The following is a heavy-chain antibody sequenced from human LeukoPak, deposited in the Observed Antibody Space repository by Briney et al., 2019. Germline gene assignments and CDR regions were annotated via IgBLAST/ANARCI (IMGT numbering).Heavy chain of an antibody. CDR2: INVEGTTT. CDR3: TRGGEEPFDY. CDR1: GFTFTRFW. D-gene: IGHD3-10*01. V-gene: IGHV3-74*01. J-gene: IGHJ4*02. Sequence: PGGSLRLSCAGSGFTFTRFWMHWARQAPGKGLVWVSRINVEGTTTTYADSVEGRFTISRDENTLYLQMNHLRVDDTAVYYCTRGGEEPFDYWGQGTLVTVSS.